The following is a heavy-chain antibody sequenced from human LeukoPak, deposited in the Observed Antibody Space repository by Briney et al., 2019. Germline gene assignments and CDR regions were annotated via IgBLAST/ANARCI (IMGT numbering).Heavy chain of an antibody. Sequence: PSETLSLTCTVSGGFFSSNYWSWIRQPPGKGLEWIGYIYYSGSTNYNPSLKSRVTMSVDTSKNQFSLRLSSVTAADTAVYYCARLGQWLLHTPHDSWGRGTLVTVSS. V-gene: IGHV4-59*01. D-gene: IGHD6-19*01. CDR2: IYYSGST. CDR1: GGFFSSNY. CDR3: ARLGQWLLHTPHDS. J-gene: IGHJ4*02.